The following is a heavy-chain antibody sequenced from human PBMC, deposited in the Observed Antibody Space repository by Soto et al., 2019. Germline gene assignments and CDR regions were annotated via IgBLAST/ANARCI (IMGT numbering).Heavy chain of an antibody. CDR2: IYPGDSDT. CDR3: ARQRGIAVDGSLWNNRFDP. CDR1: GYSFTSYW. D-gene: IGHD6-19*01. Sequence: GESLKISCKGSGYSFTSYWIGWVRQMPGKGLEWMGIIYPGDSDTRYSPSFQGQVTISADKSISTAYLQWSSLKASDTAMYYCARQRGIAVDGSLWNNRFDPWGQGTLVTVSS. V-gene: IGHV5-51*01. J-gene: IGHJ5*02.